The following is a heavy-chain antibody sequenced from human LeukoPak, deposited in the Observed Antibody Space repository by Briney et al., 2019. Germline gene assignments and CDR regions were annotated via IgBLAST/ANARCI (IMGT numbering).Heavy chain of an antibody. CDR1: GFAFSNYN. Sequence: GGSLRLSCAASGFAFSNYNMNWVRQAPGKGLEWVSYITSRSSSIYYADSVKGRFTISRDNAQNSLYLQMNSLRDEDTAVYYCARDSRFGKLLIPYFDYWGQGTLVTVSS. CDR2: ITSRSSSI. J-gene: IGHJ4*02. D-gene: IGHD3-10*01. CDR3: ARDSRFGKLLIPYFDY. V-gene: IGHV3-48*02.